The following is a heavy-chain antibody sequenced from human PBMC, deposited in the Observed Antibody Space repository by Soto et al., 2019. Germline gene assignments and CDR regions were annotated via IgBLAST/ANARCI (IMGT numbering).Heavy chain of an antibody. CDR1: GGSISSNSYY. D-gene: IGHD4-17*01. Sequence: SETLSLTCSVSGGSISSNSYYWGWIRQPPGKGLEWIGSIYYSGRTKYNPSLKSRVTISVDTSKNQFSLKLSSVTAADTAVYYCARAYGDYVFDYWGQATLVTVSS. CDR3: ARAYGDYVFDY. J-gene: IGHJ4*02. V-gene: IGHV4-39*01. CDR2: IYYSGRT.